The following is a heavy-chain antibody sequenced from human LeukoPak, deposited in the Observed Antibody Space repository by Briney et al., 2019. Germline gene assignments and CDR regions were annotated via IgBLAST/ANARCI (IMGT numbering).Heavy chain of an antibody. J-gene: IGHJ1*01. CDR3: ATETNSGEEH. V-gene: IGHV3-11*06. CDR1: GSTFSDYY. D-gene: IGHD1-26*01. CDR2: ISGTSAYI. Sequence: KPGGSLRLSCAASGSTFSDYYMSWIRQAPGKGLEWISYISGTSAYIQYADSVKGRFTISRDNAQNSLFLQMNSLRSEDTAVYYCATETNSGEEHWGRGTLVTVSS.